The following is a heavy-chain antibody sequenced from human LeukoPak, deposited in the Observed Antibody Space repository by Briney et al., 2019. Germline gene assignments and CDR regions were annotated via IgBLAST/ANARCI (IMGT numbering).Heavy chain of an antibody. V-gene: IGHV1-8*01. CDR2: MNPNSGNT. Sequence: GASVKVSCKASGYTFTSYDINWVRQATGQGLEWMGWMNPNSGNTGYAQKFQGRVTMTRNTSISTAYMELSSLRSEDTAVYYCARGRKAAAGPPFFVYWGQGTLVTVSS. CDR1: GYTFTSYD. CDR3: ARGRKAAAGPPFFVY. D-gene: IGHD6-13*01. J-gene: IGHJ4*02.